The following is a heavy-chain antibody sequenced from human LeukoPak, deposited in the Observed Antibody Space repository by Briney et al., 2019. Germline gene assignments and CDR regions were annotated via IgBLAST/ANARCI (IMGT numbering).Heavy chain of an antibody. D-gene: IGHD5-18*01. V-gene: IGHV3-9*01. CDR3: AKGRSYSYVASFDY. Sequence: GGCLRLPCAASGFTFDDFAMHWVRQIPGKGLEWVSSISWNSCRMAYADSVEGRFTISRDSAKNSLYLQMSSLRPEDTAFYFCAKGRSYSYVASFDYWGQGTPVTVSS. J-gene: IGHJ4*02. CDR1: GFTFDDFA. CDR2: ISWNSCRM.